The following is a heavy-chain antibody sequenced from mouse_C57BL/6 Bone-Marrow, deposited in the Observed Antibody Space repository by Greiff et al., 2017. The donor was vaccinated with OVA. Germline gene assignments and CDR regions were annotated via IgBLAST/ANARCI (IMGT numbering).Heavy chain of an antibody. Sequence: QVQLQQPGAELVRPGTSVKLSCKASGYTFTSYWMHWVKQRPGQGLEWIGVIDPSDSYTNYNQKFKGKATLTVDTSSSTAYMQLSSLTSEDSAAYYCARPLALYYFDYWGQGTTLTVSS. J-gene: IGHJ2*01. CDR2: IDPSDSYT. V-gene: IGHV1-59*01. CDR1: GYTFTSYW. CDR3: ARPLALYYFDY.